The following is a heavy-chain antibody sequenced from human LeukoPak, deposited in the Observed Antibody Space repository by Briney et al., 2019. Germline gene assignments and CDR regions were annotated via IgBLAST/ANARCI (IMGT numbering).Heavy chain of an antibody. Sequence: GESLKISCKGSGYTFSSHWIAWVRQMPGKGLESMGIIYPADSDARYSPSFQGQVTISADKSISTAYLQWSSLKASDTAMYYCARHRSSGWYNPEPPDYWGQGTLVTVSS. CDR1: GYTFSSHW. V-gene: IGHV5-51*01. CDR3: ARHRSSGWYNPEPPDY. CDR2: IYPADSDA. J-gene: IGHJ4*02. D-gene: IGHD6-19*01.